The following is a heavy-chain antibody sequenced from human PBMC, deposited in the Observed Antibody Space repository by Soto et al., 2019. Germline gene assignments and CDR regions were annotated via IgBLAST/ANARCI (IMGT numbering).Heavy chain of an antibody. CDR2: IYYSGST. J-gene: IGHJ6*02. Sequence: SETLSLTCTVSGGSISSYYWSWIRQPPGKGLGWIGYIYYSGSTNYNPSLKSRVTISVDTSKNQFSLKLSSVTAADTAVYYCARGSPAYYGMDVWGQGTTVTVSS. V-gene: IGHV4-59*01. CDR3: ARGSPAYYGMDV. CDR1: GGSISSYY. D-gene: IGHD3-10*01.